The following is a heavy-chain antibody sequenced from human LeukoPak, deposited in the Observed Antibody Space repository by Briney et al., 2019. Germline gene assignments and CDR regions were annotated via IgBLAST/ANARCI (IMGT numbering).Heavy chain of an antibody. D-gene: IGHD2-2*01. CDR2: ISSSSSYI. CDR1: GFTFSSYS. V-gene: IGHV3-21*01. CDR3: ARLVCSSTSCYDY. J-gene: IGHJ4*02. Sequence: TGGSLRLSCAASGFTFSSYSMNWVRQAPGKGLEWVSSISSSSSYIYYADSVEGRFTISRDNAKNSLYLQMNSLRAEDTAVYYCARLVCSSTSCYDYWGQGTLVTVSS.